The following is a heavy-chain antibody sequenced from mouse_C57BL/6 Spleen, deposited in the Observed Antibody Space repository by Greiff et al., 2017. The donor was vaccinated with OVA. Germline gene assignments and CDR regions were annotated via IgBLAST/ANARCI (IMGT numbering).Heavy chain of an antibody. CDR2: ISDGGSYT. Sequence: EVMLVESGGGLVKPGGSLKLSCAASGFTFSSYAMSWVRQTPEKRLEWVATISDGGSYTYYPDNVKGRFTISRDNAKNNLYLQMSHLKSEDTAMYYCARDGRYSNPYAMDDWGQGTSVTVSS. D-gene: IGHD2-5*01. CDR3: ARDGRYSNPYAMDD. CDR1: GFTFSSYA. J-gene: IGHJ4*01. V-gene: IGHV5-4*01.